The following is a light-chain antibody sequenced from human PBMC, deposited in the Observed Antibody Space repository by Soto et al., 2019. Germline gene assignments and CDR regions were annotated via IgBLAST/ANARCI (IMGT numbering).Light chain of an antibody. J-gene: IGKJ4*01. CDR3: QQLHAYPLT. Sequence: DLQLTQSPSFLSASVGDRVTITCRASQGLSSYLAWYQLKPGKAPKLLIYAASTLHSGVPSRLSGSGAGTEFTLTISSLQPEDLATYYCQQLHAYPLTFGGGTKVEIK. CDR2: AAS. V-gene: IGKV1-9*01. CDR1: QGLSSY.